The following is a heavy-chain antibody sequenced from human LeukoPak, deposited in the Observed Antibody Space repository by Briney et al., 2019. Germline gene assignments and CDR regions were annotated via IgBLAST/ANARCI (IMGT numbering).Heavy chain of an antibody. CDR3: ASHRNWFGESDVQTAGDY. CDR2: IKQDGSEK. D-gene: IGHD3-10*01. Sequence: PGGSLRLSCAASGFTFSSYWMSWVRQAPGKGLEWVANIKQDGSEKYYVDSVKGRFTISRDNAKNSLYLQMNSLRAEDTAVYYCASHRNWFGESDVQTAGDYWGQGTLVTVSS. V-gene: IGHV3-7*01. CDR1: GFTFSSYW. J-gene: IGHJ4*02.